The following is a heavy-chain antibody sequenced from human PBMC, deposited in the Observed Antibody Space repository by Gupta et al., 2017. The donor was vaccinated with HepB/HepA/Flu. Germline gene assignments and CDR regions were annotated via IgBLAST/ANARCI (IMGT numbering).Heavy chain of an antibody. CDR2: IWHDGSQE. D-gene: IGHD3-10*02. Sequence: QVQLVESGGGVVQPGTSLGLSCAASGFPLSGYGMHVLRQAPGRGLEWLAGIWHDGSQEYYAASVKGRVTISKDNSKRALCLQMGSLRDEDTAVYYGARLVHCSRHDCSDYGDMDVGGKGTTVTVS. CDR3: ARLVHCSRHDCSDYGDMDV. V-gene: IGHV3-33*01. J-gene: IGHJ6*03. CDR1: GFPLSGYG.